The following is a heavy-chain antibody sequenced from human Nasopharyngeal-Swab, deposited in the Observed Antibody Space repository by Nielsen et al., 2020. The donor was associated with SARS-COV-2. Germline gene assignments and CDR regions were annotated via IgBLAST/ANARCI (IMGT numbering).Heavy chain of an antibody. CDR2: IYHSGST. Sequence: SDILSPPCTASGYSISSGYYWGCTRLPPGKGREWIGSIYHSGSTYYNPSLKSRVTISVDTSKNQFSLKLSSVTAADTAVYYCARATAVRGVTDAFDIWGQGTMVTVSS. CDR3: ARATAVRGVTDAFDI. D-gene: IGHD3-10*02. CDR1: GYSISSGYY. V-gene: IGHV4-38-2*02. J-gene: IGHJ3*02.